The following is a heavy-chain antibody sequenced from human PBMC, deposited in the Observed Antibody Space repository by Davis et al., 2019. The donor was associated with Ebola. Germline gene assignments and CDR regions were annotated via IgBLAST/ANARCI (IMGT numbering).Heavy chain of an antibody. J-gene: IGHJ4*02. D-gene: IGHD4-17*01. Sequence: GESLKISCAASGFTVSSNYMSCVRQAPGKGLEWVSVIYNGGSTYYADSLKGRFTISRDNSKNTLYLQMNSLKTEDTAVYYCTSTVSPEFADYWGQGTLVTVSS. CDR2: IYNGGST. CDR3: TSTVSPEFADY. V-gene: IGHV3-53*01. CDR1: GFTVSSNY.